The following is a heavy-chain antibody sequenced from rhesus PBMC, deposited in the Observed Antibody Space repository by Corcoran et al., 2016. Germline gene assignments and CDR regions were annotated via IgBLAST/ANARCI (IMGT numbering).Heavy chain of an antibody. CDR3: ARLVVATFPNFDY. V-gene: IGHV4-165*01. CDR2: IAGSHGVT. Sequence: QVQLQESGPGLVKPSETLSLTCAVSGGSISGYYWSWIRQPTGKGLEWIGYIAGSHGVTYYNPALKSRVTMSTDTAKNQFALNLSSVPAADTAVYYCARLVVATFPNFDYWGQGVLVTVSS. J-gene: IGHJ4*01. CDR1: GGSISGYY. D-gene: IGHD2-21*01.